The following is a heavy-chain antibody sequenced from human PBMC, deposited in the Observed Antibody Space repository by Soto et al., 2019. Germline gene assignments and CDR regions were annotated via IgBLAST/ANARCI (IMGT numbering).Heavy chain of an antibody. D-gene: IGHD6-13*01. V-gene: IGHV1-18*01. Sequence: GASVKASCKASCYTFTNFGVTWGRRAPEQGLEWMGWISAYTDTPNYAQKFQGRVTMTIDTSTSTAYMDLRSLTSDDPGVYYRAKQRVGRSWYRDFDLWGQGTLVTVSS. CDR3: AKQRVGRSWYRDFDL. CDR1: CYTFTNFG. J-gene: IGHJ4*02. CDR2: ISAYTDTP.